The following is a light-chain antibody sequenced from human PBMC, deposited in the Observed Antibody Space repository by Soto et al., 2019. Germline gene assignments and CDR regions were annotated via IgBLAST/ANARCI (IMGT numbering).Light chain of an antibody. CDR3: QQYDGSPIT. J-gene: IGKJ5*01. CDR2: GAS. V-gene: IGKV3-20*01. Sequence: EVVMTQSPGTLCLSPGEAATLACRASQSVSIDLAWYQQTPGQAPRLLIYGASSRATGIPDRFSGSGSGTDFTLTISRLEPEDFALYICQQYDGSPITFGQGTRLEIK. CDR1: QSVSID.